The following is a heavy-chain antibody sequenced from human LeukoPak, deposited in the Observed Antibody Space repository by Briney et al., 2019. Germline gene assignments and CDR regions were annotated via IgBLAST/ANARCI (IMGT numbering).Heavy chain of an antibody. J-gene: IGHJ3*02. CDR2: ISAYNGNT. CDR1: GYTFTSYG. Sequence: ASVKVSCKASGYTFTSYGISWVRQAPGQGLEWMGWISAYNGNTNYAQKLQGRVTMTTDTSTSTAYMELRSLRSDDTAVYYCARDPPFLGPQLLWFGAPDAFDIWGQGTMVTVS. CDR3: ARDPPFLGPQLLWFGAPDAFDI. D-gene: IGHD3-10*01. V-gene: IGHV1-18*01.